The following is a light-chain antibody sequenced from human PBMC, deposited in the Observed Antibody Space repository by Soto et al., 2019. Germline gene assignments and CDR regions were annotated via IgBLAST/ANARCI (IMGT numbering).Light chain of an antibody. CDR2: GAS. CDR3: QQYDIWPPYT. J-gene: IGKJ2*01. CDR1: QSVSSY. Sequence: IVLTQSPATLSLSPGERAILSCRASQSVSSYLTWYQQIPGQTPRLLIYGASTRATGIPVRFSGGGSGTEFTVTISSLQSEDFAIYYCQQYDIWPPYTFGQGTKVDIK. V-gene: IGKV3-15*01.